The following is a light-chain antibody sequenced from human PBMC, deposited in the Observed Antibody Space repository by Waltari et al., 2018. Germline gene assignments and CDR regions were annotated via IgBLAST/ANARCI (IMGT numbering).Light chain of an antibody. Sequence: QLVLTQSPSASASLGASVKLTRTLSSGHSSNVIAWLQQQPEKGPRYLMKVNSDGSHSKGDEIPDRFSGSTSGAGRYLTSSSVQPEDEADYYCQTGGHGTWVFGGGTKLTVL. V-gene: IGLV4-69*01. J-gene: IGLJ3*02. CDR2: VNSDGSH. CDR1: SGHSSNV. CDR3: QTGGHGTWV.